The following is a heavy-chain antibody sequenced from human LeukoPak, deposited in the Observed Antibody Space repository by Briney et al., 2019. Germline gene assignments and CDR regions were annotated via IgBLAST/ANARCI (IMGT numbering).Heavy chain of an antibody. V-gene: IGHV4-30-2*01. CDR2: IYHSGST. CDR3: ARAGLLTGYCSSTSCQGYFQH. J-gene: IGHJ1*01. CDR1: GGSISSGGYY. D-gene: IGHD2-2*01. Sequence: PSQTLSLTCTVSGGSISSGGYYWSWIRQPPGKGLEWIGYIYHSGSTYYNPSLKSRVTISVDRSKNQFSLKLSSVTAADTAVYYCARAGLLTGYCSSTSCQGYFQHWGQGTLVTVSS.